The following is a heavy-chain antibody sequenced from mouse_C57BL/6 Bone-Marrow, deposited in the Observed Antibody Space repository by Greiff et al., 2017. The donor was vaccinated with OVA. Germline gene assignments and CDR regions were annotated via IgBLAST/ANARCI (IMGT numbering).Heavy chain of an antibody. V-gene: IGHV3-6*01. CDR3: ARHYYGSSYAYWYFDV. J-gene: IGHJ1*03. D-gene: IGHD1-1*01. CDR1: GYSITSGYY. CDR2: ISYDGSN. Sequence: ESGPGLVKPSQSLSLTCSVTGYSITSGYYWNWIRQFPGNKLEWMGYISYDGSNNYNPSLKNRISITRDTSKNQFFLKLNSVTTEDTATYYCARHYYGSSYAYWYFDVWGTGTTVTVSS.